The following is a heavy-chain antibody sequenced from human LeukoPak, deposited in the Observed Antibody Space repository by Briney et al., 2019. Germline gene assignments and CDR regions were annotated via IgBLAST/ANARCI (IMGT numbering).Heavy chain of an antibody. Sequence: GGSLRLSCAASGFNFSPYWMHWVRQAPGKGLVWIARMNSDGSITNYADSVKGRFTISRDNAKNTVFLQMNSLRVEDTAVYYCARDQGVAGWLSAWGQGTPVTVSS. CDR3: ARDQGVAGWLSA. J-gene: IGHJ4*02. CDR1: GFNFSPYW. CDR2: MNSDGSIT. D-gene: IGHD3-22*01. V-gene: IGHV3-74*01.